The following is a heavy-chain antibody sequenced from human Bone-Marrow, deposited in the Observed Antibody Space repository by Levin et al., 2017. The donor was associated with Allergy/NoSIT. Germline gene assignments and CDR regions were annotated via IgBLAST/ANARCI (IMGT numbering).Heavy chain of an antibody. D-gene: IGHD1-26*01. V-gene: IGHV3-23*01. CDR3: ANQGVGATKGGHDY. CDR2: ISGSGGST. J-gene: IGHJ4*02. CDR1: GFTFSSYA. Sequence: PGGSLRLSCAASGFTFSSYAMSWVRQAPGKGLEWVSAISGSGGSTYYADSVKGRFTISRDNSKNTLYLQMNSLRAEDTAVYYCANQGVGATKGGHDYWGQGTLVTVSS.